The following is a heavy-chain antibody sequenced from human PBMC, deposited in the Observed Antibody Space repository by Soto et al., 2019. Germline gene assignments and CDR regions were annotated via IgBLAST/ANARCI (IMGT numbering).Heavy chain of an antibody. CDR1: DGSISTSSYY. Sequence: QLQMQEPGPGLVKPSETLSLTCTVSDGSISTSSYYWGWIRQSPGKGLEWIGTIFYTGRTYYNPSLETRVTLSVDTSKNQFSLHLTSVTAADTAVYYCTRHHPHHYDSSGYFDYWGQGTLLTVSS. D-gene: IGHD3-22*01. J-gene: IGHJ4*02. V-gene: IGHV4-39*01. CDR2: IFYTGRT. CDR3: TRHHPHHYDSSGYFDY.